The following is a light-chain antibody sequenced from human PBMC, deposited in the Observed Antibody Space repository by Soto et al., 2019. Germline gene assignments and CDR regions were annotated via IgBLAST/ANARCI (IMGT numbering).Light chain of an antibody. CDR2: GAS. CDR3: QQYNNWPPWT. J-gene: IGKJ1*01. Sequence: EIVMTQSPATLSVSRGERATLSCRASQSVSSYLAWYQQKPGQAPRLLIYGASTRATGIPARFSGSGSGTEFTLTISSLQSEDSAVYYCQQYNNWPPWTFGQGTKVEIK. V-gene: IGKV3-15*01. CDR1: QSVSSY.